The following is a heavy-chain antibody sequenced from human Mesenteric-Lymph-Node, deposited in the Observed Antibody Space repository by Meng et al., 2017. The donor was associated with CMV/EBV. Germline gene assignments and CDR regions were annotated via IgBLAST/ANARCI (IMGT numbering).Heavy chain of an antibody. CDR3: ARKSFEGALDV. CDR1: GYSFSDYY. D-gene: IGHD3-3*02. J-gene: IGHJ3*01. V-gene: IGHV1-2*02. Sequence: ASVKVSCKVSGYSFSDYYIHWVRQAPGQGLEWMGWINPNSGDTTYAQKFQGRVTMTRDTSTSTAYMELRNLRSDDTAVYYCARKSFEGALDVWGQGTRVTVSS. CDR2: INPNSGDT.